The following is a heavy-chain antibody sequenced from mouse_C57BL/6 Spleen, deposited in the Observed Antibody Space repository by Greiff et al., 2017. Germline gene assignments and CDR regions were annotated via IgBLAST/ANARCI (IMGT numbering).Heavy chain of an antibody. J-gene: IGHJ2*01. CDR1: GFTFSNYW. V-gene: IGHV6-3*01. CDR2: IRLKSDNYAT. D-gene: IGHD1-1*01. Sequence: EVKLVESGGGLVQPGGSMKLSCVASGFTFSNYWMNWVRQSPEKGLEWVAQIRLKSDNYATHYAESVKGRFTISRDDSKSSVYLQMNNLRAEDTGIYYCTGRDTTVDYFDYWGQGTTLTVSS. CDR3: TGRDTTVDYFDY.